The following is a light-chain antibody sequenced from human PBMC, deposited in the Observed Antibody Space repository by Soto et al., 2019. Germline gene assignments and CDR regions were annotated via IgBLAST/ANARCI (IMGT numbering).Light chain of an antibody. Sequence: IQLTQSPSSLSASVGDRVTITCRASQGISSYLAWYQQKPGKAPKLLIYATSTLQSGVPSRFSGCGSGTDFTLAISSLQPEDFATYYCQQFDSYPLTFGRGTNVDIK. CDR3: QQFDSYPLT. J-gene: IGKJ3*01. CDR1: QGISSY. V-gene: IGKV1-9*01. CDR2: ATS.